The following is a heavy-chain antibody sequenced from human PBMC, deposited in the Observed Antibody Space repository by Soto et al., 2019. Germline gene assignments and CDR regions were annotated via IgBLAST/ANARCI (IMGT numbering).Heavy chain of an antibody. D-gene: IGHD3-9*01. J-gene: IGHJ4*02. CDR1: GYTFTSYG. Sequence: ASVKVSCKASGYTFTSYGISWVRQAPGQGLEWMGWISAYNGNTNYAQKLQGRVTMTTDTSTSTAYMELRSLRSDDTAVYYCARNYYDILTGYEFDYWGQGTLVTVSS. CDR2: ISAYNGNT. CDR3: ARNYYDILTGYEFDY. V-gene: IGHV1-18*01.